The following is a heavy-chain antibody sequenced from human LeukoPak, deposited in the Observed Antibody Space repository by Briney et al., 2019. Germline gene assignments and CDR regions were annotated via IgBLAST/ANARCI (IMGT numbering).Heavy chain of an antibody. D-gene: IGHD3-22*01. V-gene: IGHV1-46*01. Sequence: ASVKVSCKASGFSFTRYYMHWVRQALGQGLEWMGIINPSGHSTNYAQKFQGRVTMTRDTSTSTVYMELSSLRSEDTAVYYCARDNSDRDRGVYYWWFDPWGQGTLVTVSS. J-gene: IGHJ5*02. CDR2: INPSGHST. CDR3: ARDNSDRDRGVYYWWFDP. CDR1: GFSFTRYY.